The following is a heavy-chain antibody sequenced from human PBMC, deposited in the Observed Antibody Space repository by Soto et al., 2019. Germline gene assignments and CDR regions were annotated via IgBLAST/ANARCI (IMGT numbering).Heavy chain of an antibody. V-gene: IGHV3-23*01. CDR2: ISGSGGST. CDR1: GFTFSSYA. CDR3: AKDSGYYGSGSAGGQNWFDP. J-gene: IGHJ5*02. Sequence: EVQLLESGGGLVQPGGSLRLSCAASGFTFSSYAMSWVRQAPGKGLEWVSAISGSGGSTSYADSVKGRFTISRDNSKNTLYLQMSSLRAEDTAVYYCAKDSGYYGSGSAGGQNWFDPWGQGTLVTVSS. D-gene: IGHD3-10*01.